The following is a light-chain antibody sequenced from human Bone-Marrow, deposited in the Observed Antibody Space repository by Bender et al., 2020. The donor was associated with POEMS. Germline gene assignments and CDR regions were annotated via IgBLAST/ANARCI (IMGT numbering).Light chain of an antibody. V-gene: IGLV2-23*02. CDR1: SNDVGYYNL. J-gene: IGLJ2*01. CDR3: CSYARSSSFDVV. Sequence: SALTQPASVSASPGQSMTMSCTGTSNDVGYYNLVSWYQQHPGKAPKLILFEVNKRPSGVSNRFSGSKSGNTASLTISGLQAEDEADYYCCSYARSSSFDVVFGGGTKLTVL. CDR2: EVN.